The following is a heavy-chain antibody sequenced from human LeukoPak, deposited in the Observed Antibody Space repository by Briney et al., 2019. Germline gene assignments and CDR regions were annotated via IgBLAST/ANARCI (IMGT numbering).Heavy chain of an antibody. CDR2: INPNSGGT. D-gene: IGHD3-22*01. J-gene: IGHJ4*02. Sequence: ASVKVSCKASGYTFTGYYMHWVRQAPGQGLEWMGWINPNSGGTNYAQKLQGRVTMTTDTSTSTAYMELRSLRSDDTAVYYCARGLRIRYYYGSSGYYHPLDSWGQGTLVTVSS. CDR3: ARGLRIRYYYGSSGYYHPLDS. V-gene: IGHV1-2*02. CDR1: GYTFTGYY.